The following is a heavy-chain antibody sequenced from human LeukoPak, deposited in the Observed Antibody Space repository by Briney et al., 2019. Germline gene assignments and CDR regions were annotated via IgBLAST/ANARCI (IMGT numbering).Heavy chain of an antibody. CDR1: GFTFSSYA. CDR2: ISYDGSNK. D-gene: IGHD1-14*01. CDR3: ARDDNAIDY. J-gene: IGHJ4*02. V-gene: IGHV3-30-3*01. Sequence: PGGSLRLSCAASGFTFSSYAMHWVRQAPGKGLEWVAVISYDGSNKYYADSVKGRFTISRDNSKNTLYLQMNSLRAEDTAVYYCARDDNAIDYWGQGTLVTVSS.